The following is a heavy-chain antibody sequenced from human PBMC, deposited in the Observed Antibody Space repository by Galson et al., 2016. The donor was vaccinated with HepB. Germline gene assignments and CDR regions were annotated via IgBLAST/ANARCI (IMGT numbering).Heavy chain of an antibody. Sequence: SVKVFCKASGYTFSNYFMHWVRQAPGQGPEWMGIINPSGGSTSYAQKFQGRVTMTRDTSTSTFHMELSSLRDEDTALYYCARDRHFPDAPTLLHSFDILGQGTIVTVSS. V-gene: IGHV1-46*01. CDR2: INPSGGST. D-gene: IGHD3-3*02. CDR1: GYTFSNYF. CDR3: ARDRHFPDAPTLLHSFDI. J-gene: IGHJ3*02.